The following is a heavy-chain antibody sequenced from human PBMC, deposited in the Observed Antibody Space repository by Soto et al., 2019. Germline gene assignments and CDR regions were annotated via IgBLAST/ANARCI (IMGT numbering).Heavy chain of an antibody. CDR2: ISSTSWSI. V-gene: IGHV3-48*02. CDR1: GFTFSSYS. CDR3: ARGPSAAAPLSDWYFDL. D-gene: IGHD2-2*01. J-gene: IGHJ2*01. Sequence: EVQLVESGGRLVQPGGSLRLSCAASGFTFSSYSMNWVRQAPGKGLEWVSYISSTSWSIYYADSVKGRFTISRDNVKNSLGLQMNSMRDEDTAVYYCARGPSAAAPLSDWYFDLWGRGTLVTVSS.